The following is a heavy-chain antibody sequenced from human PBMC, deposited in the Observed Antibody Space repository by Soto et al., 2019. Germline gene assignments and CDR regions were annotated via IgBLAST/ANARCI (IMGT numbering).Heavy chain of an antibody. D-gene: IGHD3-22*01. J-gene: IGHJ6*02. CDR2: TRNKANSYTT. CDR3: ARAWLPELNYGMDG. Sequence: EVQLVESGGGLVQPGGSLRLSCAASGFTFSDHYMDWVRQAPGKGLEWVGRTRNKANSYTTEYAASVKGRFTISRDDSKNSLYLQMNSLKTEDTAVYYCARAWLPELNYGMDGWGQGTTVTVSS. CDR1: GFTFSDHY. V-gene: IGHV3-72*01.